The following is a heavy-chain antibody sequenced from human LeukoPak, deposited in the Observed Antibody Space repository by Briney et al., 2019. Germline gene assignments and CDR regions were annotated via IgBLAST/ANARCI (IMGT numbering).Heavy chain of an antibody. Sequence: SETLSLTCTVSGGSISRRSYYWGWIRQSPGKGLEWIGSIHYSGTTYYNPSLKSRVTISVDTSKNRFSLKLSSVTAADTAVYYCARRGYYDSSGSFDYWGQGTLVTVSS. CDR2: IHYSGTT. J-gene: IGHJ4*02. CDR3: ARRGYYDSSGSFDY. D-gene: IGHD3-22*01. V-gene: IGHV4-39*01. CDR1: GGSISRRSYY.